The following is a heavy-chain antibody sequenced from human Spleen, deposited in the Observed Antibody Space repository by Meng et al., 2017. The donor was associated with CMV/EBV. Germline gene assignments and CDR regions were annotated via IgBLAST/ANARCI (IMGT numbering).Heavy chain of an antibody. CDR3: VTIYAVAAMDV. CDR1: GFTFSSYA. CDR2: ISGSGATT. V-gene: IGHV3-23*01. Sequence: GGSLRLSCAASGFTFSSYAMTWVRQAPGKGLEWVSSISGSGATTYHADSVKGRFTISRDNSKNTLYLQMNSLRAEDTAVYYCVTIYAVAAMDVWGQGTTVTVSS. J-gene: IGHJ6*02. D-gene: IGHD2-15*01.